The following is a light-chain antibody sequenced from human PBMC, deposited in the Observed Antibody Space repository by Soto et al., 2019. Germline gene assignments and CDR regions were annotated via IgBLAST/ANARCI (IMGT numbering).Light chain of an antibody. J-gene: IGKJ4*01. Sequence: EIVLTQSPATLSLSPGERATLSCRASQSVSSYLAWYQQKPGQAPRLLIYGVSSRATGIPDRFSGSGSGTDFTLTISRLEPEDFAVYYCQQYSSSPVTFGGGTTVEIK. V-gene: IGKV3-20*01. CDR1: QSVSSY. CDR2: GVS. CDR3: QQYSSSPVT.